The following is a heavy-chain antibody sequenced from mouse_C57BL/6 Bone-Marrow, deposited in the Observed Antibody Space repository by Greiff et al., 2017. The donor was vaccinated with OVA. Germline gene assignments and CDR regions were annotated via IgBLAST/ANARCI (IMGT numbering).Heavy chain of an antibody. CDR3: AREYGNYVYYFDY. J-gene: IGHJ2*01. CDR2: IDPSDSET. V-gene: IGHV1-52*01. D-gene: IGHD2-10*02. CDR1: GYTFTSYW. Sequence: QVQLQQSGAELVMPGASVKLSCKASGYTFTSYWMHWVKQRPIQGLEWIGNIDPSDSETHYNQKFKDKATLTVDKSSSTAYMQLSSLTSEDSAVYYCAREYGNYVYYFDYWGQGTTLTVSS.